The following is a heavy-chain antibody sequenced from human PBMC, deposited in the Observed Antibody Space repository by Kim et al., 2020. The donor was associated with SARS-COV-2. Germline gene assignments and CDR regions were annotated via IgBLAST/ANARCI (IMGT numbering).Heavy chain of an antibody. CDR3: AKDKSFDMITYGGESGVMDV. CDR1: GFTFNKFA. CDR2: IRDGGGKT. V-gene: IGHV3-23*01. D-gene: IGHD3-16*01. J-gene: IGHJ6*02. Sequence: GGSLRLSCAASGFTFNKFAMRWVRQAPGKGLEWVSAIRDGGGKTYYADSVKGRFTISRDGSKNTLYLQMNSLRPEDTAVYYCAKDKSFDMITYGGESGVMDVWGQGTTVTVSS.